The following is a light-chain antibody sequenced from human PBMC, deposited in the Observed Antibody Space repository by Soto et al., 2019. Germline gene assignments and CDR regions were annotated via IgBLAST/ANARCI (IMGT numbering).Light chain of an antibody. CDR2: VNNDGNH. Sequence: QSVLTQSPSASASLGASVKLTCTLSSGHSSYAIAWHQQQPEKGPRYLMKVNNDGNHNKGDGIPNRFSGSSSGAERYLTLSSLQSEDEAEYYCQCWGTDFSVLFGGGTKLTVL. CDR1: SGHSSYA. J-gene: IGLJ2*01. V-gene: IGLV4-69*01. CDR3: QCWGTDFSVL.